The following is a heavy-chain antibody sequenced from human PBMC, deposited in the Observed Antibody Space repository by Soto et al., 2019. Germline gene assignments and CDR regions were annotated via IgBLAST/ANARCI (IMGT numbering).Heavy chain of an antibody. V-gene: IGHV1-18*01. J-gene: IGHJ4*02. CDR3: AREGYCISTSCYASALDY. CDR2: ISAYNGNT. CDR1: GYTFTSYG. D-gene: IGHD2-2*01. Sequence: ASVKVSCKASGYTFTSYGISWVRQAPGQGLEWMGWISAYNGNTDYPQKLQGRVTMTTDTSTSTAYMELRSLRSDDTAVYYCAREGYCISTSCYASALDYWGQGTLVTAPQ.